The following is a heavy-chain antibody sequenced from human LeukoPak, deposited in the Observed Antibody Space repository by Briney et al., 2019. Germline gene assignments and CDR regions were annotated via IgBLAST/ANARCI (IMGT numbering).Heavy chain of an antibody. CDR2: ISGSGGST. V-gene: IGHV3-23*01. CDR3: AKQGVVVVAALLDAFDI. CDR1: GFMFSSYP. J-gene: IGHJ3*02. D-gene: IGHD2-15*01. Sequence: GSLRLSCAASGFMFSSYPMSWVRQAPGKGLEWVSAISGSGGSTYYADSVKGRFTISRDNSKNTLYLQMNSLRAEDTAVYYCAKQGVVVVAALLDAFDIWGQGTMVTVSS.